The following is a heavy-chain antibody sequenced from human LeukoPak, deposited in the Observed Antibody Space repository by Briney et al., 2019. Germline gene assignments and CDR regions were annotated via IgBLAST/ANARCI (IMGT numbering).Heavy chain of an antibody. J-gene: IGHJ6*03. CDR3: ARESRMGGYSYGSYFYYYYYYMDV. CDR2: INHSGST. D-gene: IGHD5-18*01. Sequence: SETLSLTCAVYGGSLSDYYWSWIRQPPGKGLEWIGEINHSGSTNYNPSLKSRVTISVDTSKNQFSLKLSSVTAADTAVYYCARESRMGGYSYGSYFYYYYYYMDVWGKGTTVTVSS. CDR1: GGSLSDYY. V-gene: IGHV4-34*01.